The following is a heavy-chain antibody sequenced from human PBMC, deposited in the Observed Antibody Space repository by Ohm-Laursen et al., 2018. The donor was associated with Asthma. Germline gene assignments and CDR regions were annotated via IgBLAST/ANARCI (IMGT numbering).Heavy chain of an antibody. V-gene: IGHV1-69*01. CDR2: IIPIFGTA. J-gene: IGHJ4*02. CDR1: GGTFSSYA. CDR3: ARDPDYSNYGDY. D-gene: IGHD4-11*01. Sequence: SSVKVSCKASGGTFSSYAISWVRQAPGQGLEWMGGIIPIFGTANYAQKFQGRVTITADESTSTAYMELSSLRSEDTAVYYCARDPDYSNYGDYWGQGTLVTVSS.